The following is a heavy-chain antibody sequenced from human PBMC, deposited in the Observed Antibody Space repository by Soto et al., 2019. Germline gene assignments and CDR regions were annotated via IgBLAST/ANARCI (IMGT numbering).Heavy chain of an antibody. J-gene: IGHJ6*03. CDR3: AKVVAAAGSNYYYMDV. Sequence: GGSLRLSCAASGFTFSSYAMSWVRQAPGKGLEWVSAISGSGGSTYYADSVKGRFTISRDNSKNTLYLQMNSLRAEDTAVYYCAKVVAAAGSNYYYMDVWGKGTTVTVSS. D-gene: IGHD6-13*01. CDR2: ISGSGGST. CDR1: GFTFSSYA. V-gene: IGHV3-23*01.